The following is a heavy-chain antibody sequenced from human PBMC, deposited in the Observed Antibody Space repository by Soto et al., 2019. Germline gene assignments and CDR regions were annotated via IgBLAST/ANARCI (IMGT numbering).Heavy chain of an antibody. Sequence: HITLKESGPALVKPTQTLTLIGTVSGFSISTSGVGVGWVRQPPGKSLEWLALVYSNDDKRFSPSLKSRLTITKDTSKKQVVLTMTNMDPVDTATYYCTHMRGSGIYGMDVWGQGTTVIVSS. D-gene: IGHD3-10*01. V-gene: IGHV2-5*01. CDR2: VYSNDDK. CDR1: GFSISTSGVG. J-gene: IGHJ6*02. CDR3: THMRGSGIYGMDV.